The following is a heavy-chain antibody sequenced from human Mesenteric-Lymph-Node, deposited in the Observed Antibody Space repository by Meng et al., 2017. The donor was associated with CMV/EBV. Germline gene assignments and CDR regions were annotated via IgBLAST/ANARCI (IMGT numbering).Heavy chain of an antibody. V-gene: IGHV4-34*01. CDR2: INHSGST. CDR3: ARGSSYDILTGYFDY. Sequence: QLHRWGAGLLKPLETLSVTCAGCGGSFSGYYWNWFRQSPEKGLEWIGEINHSGSTTYNPSFTSRIIISVDTSTNQISLNMSSVTAADTAVYYCARGSSYDILTGYFDYWGQGALVTVSS. J-gene: IGHJ4*02. CDR1: GGSFSGYY. D-gene: IGHD3-9*01.